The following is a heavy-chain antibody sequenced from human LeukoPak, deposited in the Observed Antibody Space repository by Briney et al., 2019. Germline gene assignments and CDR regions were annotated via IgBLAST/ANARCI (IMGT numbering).Heavy chain of an antibody. D-gene: IGHD4-23*01. J-gene: IGHJ3*02. CDR2: IYPRDSDT. Sequence: GESLKISCKGSGYSFTSYWVAWVRQMPGKGLEWMGIIYPRDSDTRYSTSFQGQVTISADKSSSTAYLQWSGLKASDTAVYSGAKHVTTGHSAARGCDIWGQGTVVTVSS. CDR3: AKHVTTGHSAARGCDI. CDR1: GYSFTSYW. V-gene: IGHV5-51*01.